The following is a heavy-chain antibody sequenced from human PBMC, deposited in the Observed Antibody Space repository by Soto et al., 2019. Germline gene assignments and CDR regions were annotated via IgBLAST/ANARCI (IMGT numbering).Heavy chain of an antibody. V-gene: IGHV1-8*01. J-gene: IGHJ6*03. D-gene: IGHD4-4*01. CDR2: MNPNSGNT. Sequence: ASVKVSCKASGYTFTSYDINWVRQATGQGLEWMGWMNPNSGNTGYAQKFQGRATMTRNTSISTAYMELSSLRSEDTAVYYCARASYDYSNYGYYYYYYMDVWGKGTTVTVSS. CDR1: GYTFTSYD. CDR3: ARASYDYSNYGYYYYYYMDV.